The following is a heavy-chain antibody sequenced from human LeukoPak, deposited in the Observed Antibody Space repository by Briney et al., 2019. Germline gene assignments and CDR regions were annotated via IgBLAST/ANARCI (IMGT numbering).Heavy chain of an antibody. J-gene: IGHJ4*02. CDR3: ANAYCGGDCLFFSNY. V-gene: IGHV1-18*01. D-gene: IGHD2-21*02. CDR1: GYTFTSYA. CDR2: ISGYNGNT. Sequence: GASVKVSCKASGYTFTSYAISWVRQAPGQGLEWMGWISGYNGNTNYAQKLQGRVTMTTDTSTSTAYMELRSLRSDDTAVYYCANAYCGGDCLFFSNYWGQGTLVTVSS.